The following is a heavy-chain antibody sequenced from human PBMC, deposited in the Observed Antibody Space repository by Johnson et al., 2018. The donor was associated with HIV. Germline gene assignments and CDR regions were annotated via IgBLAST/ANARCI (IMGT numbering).Heavy chain of an antibody. J-gene: IGHJ3*02. CDR2: IKSKTDGGTT. CDR3: TTGVDYFDSRVAAFDI. Sequence: MSWVRQAPGKGLEWVGRIKSKTDGGTTDYAAPVKGSFTISRDDSKNTLYLQMNSLKTEDTAVYYCTTGVDYFDSRVAAFDIWGQGTMVTV. V-gene: IGHV3-15*01. D-gene: IGHD3-22*01.